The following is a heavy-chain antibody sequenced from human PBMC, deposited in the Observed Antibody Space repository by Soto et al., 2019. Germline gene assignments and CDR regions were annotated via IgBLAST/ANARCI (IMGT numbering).Heavy chain of an antibody. V-gene: IGHV3-33*01. J-gene: IGHJ6*02. CDR1: GFTFSSYG. Sequence: GGSLRLSCAASGFTFSSYGMHWVRQAPGKGLEWVAVIWYDGSNKYYADSVKGRFTISRDNSKNTLYLQMNSLRAEDTAVYYCAREIGVPVVAGYYYYYYGMDVWGQGTTVTVSS. D-gene: IGHD2-15*01. CDR3: AREIGVPVVAGYYYYYYGMDV. CDR2: IWYDGSNK.